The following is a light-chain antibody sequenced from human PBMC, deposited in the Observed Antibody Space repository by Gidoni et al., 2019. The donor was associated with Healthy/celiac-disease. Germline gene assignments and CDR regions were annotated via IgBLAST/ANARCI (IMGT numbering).Light chain of an antibody. J-gene: IGKJ3*01. Sequence: DIVLTQSPATLSLSPGERATLSCRASQSVSSYLAWYQQKPGQAPRLLIYDASNRATGIPARFSGSGSGTDFTLTISSLEPEDFAVYYCQQRSNWPHTFXPXTKVDIK. V-gene: IGKV3-11*01. CDR2: DAS. CDR3: QQRSNWPHT. CDR1: QSVSSY.